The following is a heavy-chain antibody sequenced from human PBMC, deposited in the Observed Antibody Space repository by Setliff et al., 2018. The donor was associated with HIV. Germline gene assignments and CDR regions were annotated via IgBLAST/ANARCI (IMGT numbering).Heavy chain of an antibody. CDR1: GGSISSGGYY. D-gene: IGHD3-9*01. CDR2: IYYSGST. J-gene: IGHJ4*02. CDR3: ARQTWEYYDTLTGYYRSPKNFDS. Sequence: TSETLSLTCTVSGGSISSGGYYWSWIRQHPGKGLEWIGYIYYSGSTYYNPSLKSRVTISVDTSKNQFSLKLSSLTAAETAIYYCARQTWEYYDTLTGYYRSPKNFDSWGQGTLVTVSS. V-gene: IGHV4-31*03.